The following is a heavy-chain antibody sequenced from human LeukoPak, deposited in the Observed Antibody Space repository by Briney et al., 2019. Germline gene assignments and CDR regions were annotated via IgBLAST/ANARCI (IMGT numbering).Heavy chain of an antibody. V-gene: IGHV3-30*02. CDR1: GFTFSSYG. CDR2: IRYDGSNK. CDR3: AKGSKGVVFTRDHYMDV. D-gene: IGHD3-3*01. J-gene: IGHJ6*03. Sequence: GGSLRLSCAASGFTFSSYGMHWVRQAPGKGLEWVAFIRYDGSNKYYADSVMGRFTVSRDNSKNTLYLQMNSLRAEDTAVYYCAKGSKGVVFTRDHYMDVWGKGTTVTISS.